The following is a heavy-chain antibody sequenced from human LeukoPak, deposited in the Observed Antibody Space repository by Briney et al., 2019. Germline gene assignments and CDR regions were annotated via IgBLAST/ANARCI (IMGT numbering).Heavy chain of an antibody. V-gene: IGHV3-21*01. J-gene: IGHJ4*02. Sequence: GGSLRLSCAASGVTFASYSMNWGRHAPGKGLEWVSSSSGYSTYIYNAGSVKGRFTISRDNAQVSLYLQIISLRADDTAVYYCARVSGRLERQSDLDYWGQGTLVIVSS. CDR3: ARVSGRLERQSDLDY. D-gene: IGHD1-1*01. CDR2: SSGYSTYI. CDR1: GVTFASYS.